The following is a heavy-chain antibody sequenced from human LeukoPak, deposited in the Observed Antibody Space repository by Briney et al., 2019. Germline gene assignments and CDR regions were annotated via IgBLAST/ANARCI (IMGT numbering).Heavy chain of an antibody. J-gene: IGHJ4*02. V-gene: IGHV1-8*01. CDR2: MNPNSGNT. CDR3: ARLPGIAAAADDY. Sequence: ASVKVSCKASGYTFTSYDISWVRQATGQGLEWLGWMNPNSGNTGYAQKFQGRVTMTRNTSISTAYMELSSLRSEDTAVYYCARLPGIAAAADDYWGQGTLVTVSS. CDR1: GYTFTSYD. D-gene: IGHD6-13*01.